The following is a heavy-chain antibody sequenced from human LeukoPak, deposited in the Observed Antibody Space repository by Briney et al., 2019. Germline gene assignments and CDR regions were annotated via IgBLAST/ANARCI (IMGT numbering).Heavy chain of an antibody. V-gene: IGHV1-2*02. CDR3: TRGDYYYYYYMDV. CDR1: GYTFTGYY. CDR2: INPNSGGT. Sequence: GASVKVSCKASGYTFTGYYMHWVRQAPGQGLEWMGWINPNSGGTNYAQKFQGRVTMTRDTSISTAYMELSRLRSDDTAVYYCTRGDYYYYYYMDVWGKGTTVTVSS. D-gene: IGHD3-16*01. J-gene: IGHJ6*03.